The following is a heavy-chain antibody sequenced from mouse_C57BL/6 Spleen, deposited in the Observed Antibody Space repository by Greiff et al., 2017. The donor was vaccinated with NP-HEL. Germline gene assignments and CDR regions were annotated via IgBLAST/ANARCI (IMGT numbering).Heavy chain of an antibody. V-gene: IGHV5-17*01. D-gene: IGHD2-3*01. Sequence: EVMLVESGGGLVKPGGSLKLSCAASGFTFSDYGMHWVRQAPEKGLEWVAYISSGSSTIYYADTVKGRFTISRDNAKNTLFLQMTSLRSEDTAMYYCARCDGYYYWYFDVWGTGTTVTVSS. J-gene: IGHJ1*03. CDR1: GFTFSDYG. CDR2: ISSGSSTI. CDR3: ARCDGYYYWYFDV.